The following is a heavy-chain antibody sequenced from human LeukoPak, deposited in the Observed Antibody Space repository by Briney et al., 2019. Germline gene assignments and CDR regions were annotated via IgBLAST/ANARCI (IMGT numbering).Heavy chain of an antibody. J-gene: IGHJ4*02. D-gene: IGHD6-19*01. CDR1: GFTFTSYA. Sequence: GSLRLSCASSGFTFTSYAMSGVRQAPGEGLSWVSVLTGDGNTYYAHSVNGGLTISRDNAENSLYLQMNNLRAEDTAVYYCARAIGAWSAYWGQATLATLSS. V-gene: IGHV3-23*01. CDR3: ARAIGAWSAY. CDR2: LTGDGNT.